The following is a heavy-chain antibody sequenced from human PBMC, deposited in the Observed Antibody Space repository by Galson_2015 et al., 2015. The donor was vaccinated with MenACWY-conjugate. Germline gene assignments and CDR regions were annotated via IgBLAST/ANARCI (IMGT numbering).Heavy chain of an antibody. CDR3: ARGGRRDNSGYTYAFAY. Sequence: SLRLSCAASGFTFSDYYMDRVRQAPGKGLEWVGRIRNKLYSYTTEYAASLKGRLTISRDDSKNSSHLQLNALKTEDTAVYFCARGGRRDNSGYTYAFAYWGQGTLVTVSS. V-gene: IGHV3-72*01. CDR2: IRNKLYSYTT. J-gene: IGHJ4*02. CDR1: GFTFSDYY. D-gene: IGHD5-18*01.